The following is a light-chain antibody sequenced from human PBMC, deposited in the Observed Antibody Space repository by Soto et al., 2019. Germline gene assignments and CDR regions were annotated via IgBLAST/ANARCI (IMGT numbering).Light chain of an antibody. CDR3: QSYDSSLSGDWV. J-gene: IGLJ3*02. V-gene: IGLV1-40*01. Sequence: HSVLTQPPSVSGAPGQRVTISCTGSSSNIGAGYDVHWYQQLPGTAPKLLIYGNTNRPSGVPDRFSGSWSGTSASLAITGLQAEDEADYYCQSYDSSLSGDWVFGGGTKLTVL. CDR1: SSNIGAGYD. CDR2: GNT.